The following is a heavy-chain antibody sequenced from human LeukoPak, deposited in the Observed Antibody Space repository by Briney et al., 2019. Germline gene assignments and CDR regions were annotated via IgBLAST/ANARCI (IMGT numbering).Heavy chain of an antibody. CDR3: ATLTPHRAFDAFDI. CDR1: GYSFTSYW. CDR2: IYPGDSDT. Sequence: GESLQISCKGSGYSFTSYWIGWVRPMPGKGLEWMGIIYPGDSDTRYSPSFQGQVTISADKSISTAYLQWSSLKASDTAMYYCATLTPHRAFDAFDIWGQGTMVTVSS. J-gene: IGHJ3*02. D-gene: IGHD1-14*01. V-gene: IGHV5-51*01.